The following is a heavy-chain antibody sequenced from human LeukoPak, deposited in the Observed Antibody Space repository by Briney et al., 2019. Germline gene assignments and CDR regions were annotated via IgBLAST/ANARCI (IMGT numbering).Heavy chain of an antibody. CDR3: AKDFTFTARGLSYYYSMDV. CDR2: ISYDGSNK. Sequence: GRSLRLSCAASGFTFSSYGMHWVRQAPGKGLEWVAVISYDGSNKYYADSVKGRFTISRDNSKNTLYLQMNSLRAEDTAVYYCAKDFTFTARGLSYYYSMDVWGQGTTVTVSS. V-gene: IGHV3-30*18. J-gene: IGHJ6*02. D-gene: IGHD5-18*01. CDR1: GFTFSSYG.